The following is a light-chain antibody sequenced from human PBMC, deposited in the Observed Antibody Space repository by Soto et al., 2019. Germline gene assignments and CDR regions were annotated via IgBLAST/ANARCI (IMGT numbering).Light chain of an antibody. V-gene: IGKV1-39*01. J-gene: IGKJ4*01. CDR2: AAS. CDR3: QQCYSSRQT. Sequence: DIQMTQSPSSLSASVVDRVTITCRASQTISNYVNRYQQQPGKAPKLLIDAASSLQSGVPSTFSGSGSGTDFTLTISSLHPEDFATYYCQQCYSSRQTFGGGTKVEIK. CDR1: QTISNY.